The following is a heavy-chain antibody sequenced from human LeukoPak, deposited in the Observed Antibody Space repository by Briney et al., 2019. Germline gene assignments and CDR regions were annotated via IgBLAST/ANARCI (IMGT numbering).Heavy chain of an antibody. CDR2: ISAYNGNT. J-gene: IGHJ4*02. V-gene: IGHV1-18*01. CDR3: AREAAYSSSWYYFDY. CDR1: GYTFTSYG. D-gene: IGHD6-13*01. Sequence: GASVKVSCKASGYTFTSYGISWVRQAPGQGLEWMGWISAYNGNTSYAQKLQGRVTMTTDTSTSTAYMELRSLRSDDTAVYYCAREAAYSSSWYYFDYWGQGTLVTVSS.